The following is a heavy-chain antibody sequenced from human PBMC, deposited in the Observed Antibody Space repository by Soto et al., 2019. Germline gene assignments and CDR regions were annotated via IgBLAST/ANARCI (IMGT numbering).Heavy chain of an antibody. CDR3: TRDPFDIVATIGGWFDP. Sequence: GGSLRLSCTASGFTFGDYAMSWFRQAPGKGLEWVGFIRSKAYGGTTEYAASVKGRFTISRDDSKSIAYLQMNSLKTEDTAVYYCTRDPFDIVATIGGWFDPWGQGTLVTVSS. J-gene: IGHJ5*02. CDR2: IRSKAYGGTT. V-gene: IGHV3-49*03. D-gene: IGHD5-12*01. CDR1: GFTFGDYA.